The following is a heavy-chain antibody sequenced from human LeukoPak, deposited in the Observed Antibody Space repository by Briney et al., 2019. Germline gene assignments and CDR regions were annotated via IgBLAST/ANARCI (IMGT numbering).Heavy chain of an antibody. J-gene: IGHJ5*02. CDR1: GGTFSSYA. CDR3: ARIMVVDYGDNGLS. D-gene: IGHD4-17*01. CDR2: IIPIFGTP. V-gene: IGHV1-69*05. Sequence: SVKVSCKASGGTFSSYAISWVRQALGQGLEWMGGIIPIFGTPIYAQKFQGRVTITTDESTSTAYMELSSLRSEDTAVYYCARIMVVDYGDNGLSWGQGTLVTVSS.